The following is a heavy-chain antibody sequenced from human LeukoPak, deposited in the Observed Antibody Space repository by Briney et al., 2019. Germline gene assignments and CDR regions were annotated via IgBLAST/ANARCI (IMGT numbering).Heavy chain of an antibody. CDR2: IYTSGST. Sequence: PSEALSLTCTVSGGSISSHYWSWIRQPAGKGLEWIGRIYTSGSTNYNSSLKSRVTMSVDTSKNQFSLKLSSVTAADTAVYYCARDSSSGWLDWGQGTLVTVSS. CDR1: GGSISSHY. V-gene: IGHV4-4*07. J-gene: IGHJ4*02. CDR3: ARDSSSGWLD. D-gene: IGHD6-19*01.